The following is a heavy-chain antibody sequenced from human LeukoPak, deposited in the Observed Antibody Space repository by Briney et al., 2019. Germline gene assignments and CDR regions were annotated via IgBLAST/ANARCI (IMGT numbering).Heavy chain of an antibody. CDR2: INPNSGGT. CDR1: GSTFTDYY. CDR3: ASWEGLQENWFDP. V-gene: IGHV1-2*02. Sequence: ASVKVSCKASGSTFTDYYMHWVRQAPGQGLEWMGWINPNSGGTNFAQKFQGRVTMTRDTSISTAYMELSRLRSDATAVYYCASWEGLQENWFDPWGQGTLVTVSS. J-gene: IGHJ5*02. D-gene: IGHD1-26*01.